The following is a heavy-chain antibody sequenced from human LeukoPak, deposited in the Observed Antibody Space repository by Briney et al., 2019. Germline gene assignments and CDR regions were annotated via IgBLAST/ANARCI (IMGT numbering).Heavy chain of an antibody. CDR3: ARALQYYDFWSGYQTGYYGMDV. CDR2: IKQDGSEK. V-gene: IGHV3-7*01. D-gene: IGHD3-3*01. Sequence: GGSLRLSCAASGFTFSSYAMSWVRQAPGKGLEWVANIKQDGSEKYYVDSVKGRFTISRDHAKNSLYLQMNSLRAEDTAVYYCARALQYYDFWSGYQTGYYGMDVWGQGTTVTVSS. CDR1: GFTFSSYA. J-gene: IGHJ6*02.